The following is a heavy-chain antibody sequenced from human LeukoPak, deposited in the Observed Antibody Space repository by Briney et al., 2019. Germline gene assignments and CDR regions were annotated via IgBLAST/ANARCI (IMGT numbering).Heavy chain of an antibody. CDR1: GFSFDTYA. CDR3: AREHYDSSGYYYFDY. Sequence: GRSLRLSCAASGFSFDTYAMHWVRQAPGKGLEWVAVIWYDGSNKYYADSVEGRFTISRDNSKNTLYLQMNSLRAEDTAVYYCAREHYDSSGYYYFDYWGQGTLVTVSS. V-gene: IGHV3-33*01. CDR2: IWYDGSNK. J-gene: IGHJ4*02. D-gene: IGHD3-22*01.